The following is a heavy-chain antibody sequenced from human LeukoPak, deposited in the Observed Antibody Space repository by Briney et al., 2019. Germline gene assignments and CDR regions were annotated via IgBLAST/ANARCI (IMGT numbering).Heavy chain of an antibody. CDR2: ISASNGNT. CDR1: GYSYSNYG. V-gene: IGHV1-18*01. D-gene: IGHD5-18*01. J-gene: IGHJ6*03. Sequence: GASVKDSCRASGYSYSNYGISWVRQAPGQGLEWMGWISASNGNTNYAQKLQGRVTMTTDTSTGTAYMELRSLRSDDTAVYYCAREGIPFYYYYMDVWGKGTTVTISS. CDR3: AREGIPFYYYYMDV.